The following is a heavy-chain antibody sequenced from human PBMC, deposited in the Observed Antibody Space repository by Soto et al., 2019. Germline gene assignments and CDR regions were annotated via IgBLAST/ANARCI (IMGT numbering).Heavy chain of an antibody. CDR2: IYYSGST. D-gene: IGHD3-9*01. J-gene: IGHJ5*02. V-gene: IGHV4-59*01. Sequence: PSETLSLTCTVSGGSISSYYWSWIRQPPGKGLEWIGYIYYSGSTNYNPSLKSRVTISVDTSKNQFSLKLSSVTAADTAVYYCARGELRYFDWFGGWFDPWGQGTLVTVSS. CDR3: ARGELRYFDWFGGWFDP. CDR1: GGSISSYY.